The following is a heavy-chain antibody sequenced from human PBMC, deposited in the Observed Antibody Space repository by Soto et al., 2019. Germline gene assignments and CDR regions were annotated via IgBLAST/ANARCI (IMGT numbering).Heavy chain of an antibody. D-gene: IGHD6-13*01. Sequence: QVQLVQSGAEVKKPGASVKVSCKASGYTFTSYGISWVRQAPGQGLEWMGWISAYNGNTNYAQKLQGRVTMTTDTSTSTAYMELRSLRSDDTAVYYCARIKGYSSSWYRKDTTNFDYWGQGTLVTVSS. CDR2: ISAYNGNT. CDR3: ARIKGYSSSWYRKDTTNFDY. V-gene: IGHV1-18*01. CDR1: GYTFTSYG. J-gene: IGHJ4*02.